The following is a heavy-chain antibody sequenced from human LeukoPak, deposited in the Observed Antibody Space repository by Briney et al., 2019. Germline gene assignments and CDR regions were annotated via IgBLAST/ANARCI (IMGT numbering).Heavy chain of an antibody. Sequence: GTSVKVSCKASGYTFTSYDINWVRQATGQGLEWMGWMNPNSGNTGYAQKFQGRVTMTGNTSISTAYMELSSLRSEDTAVYYCARRSPIAGATIRYYYYYYMDVWGKGTTVTVSS. V-gene: IGHV1-8*02. D-gene: IGHD1-26*01. J-gene: IGHJ6*03. CDR2: MNPNSGNT. CDR1: GYTFTSYD. CDR3: ARRSPIAGATIRYYYYYYMDV.